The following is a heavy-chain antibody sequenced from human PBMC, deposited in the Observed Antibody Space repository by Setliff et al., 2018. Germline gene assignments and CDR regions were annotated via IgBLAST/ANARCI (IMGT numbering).Heavy chain of an antibody. CDR3: ARLPNYVWGSPVDY. Sequence: PSETLSLTCTVSGASINSLSWWSWVRQPPGKGLEWIGEIYHDGNDKYTPSVHYSPSLKSRVTISIDKSKNQFSLTLSSVTAADTAVYYCARLPNYVWGSPVDYWGQGTLVTVSS. CDR2: IYHDGND. J-gene: IGHJ4*02. D-gene: IGHD3-16*01. CDR1: GASINSLSW. V-gene: IGHV4-4*02.